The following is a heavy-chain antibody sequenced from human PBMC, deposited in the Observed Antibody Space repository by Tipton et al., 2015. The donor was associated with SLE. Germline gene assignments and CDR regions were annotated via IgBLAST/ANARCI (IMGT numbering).Heavy chain of an antibody. CDR3: AREFLNPVTTVHYYFDL. J-gene: IGHJ2*01. Sequence: LRLSCAVSGYSISTCCYWGWIRQTPAKGLEWIGSIPHSGSTYYNPSLTSRVTMSVDTSKNHFSLKLISVTAADTAVYYCAREFLNPVTTVHYYFDLWGRGTLVTVSS. D-gene: IGHD4-11*01. V-gene: IGHV4-38-2*02. CDR1: GYSISTCCY. CDR2: IPHSGST.